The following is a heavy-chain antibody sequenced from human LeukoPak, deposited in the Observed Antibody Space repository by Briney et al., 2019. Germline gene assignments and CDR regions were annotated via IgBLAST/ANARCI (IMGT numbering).Heavy chain of an antibody. J-gene: IGHJ4*02. CDR1: GYTFTGYY. CDR3: GRRDVDTAIVKEPFDY. Sequence: ASVKVSCKASGYTFTGYYMHWMRQAPGQGLELMGWINPNSGGTNYAQKFQGRVTMTSDTSISTAYMELSRLGSDDTAVYYCGRRDVDTAIVKEPFDYWGQGTLVTVSS. V-gene: IGHV1-2*02. D-gene: IGHD5-18*01. CDR2: INPNSGGT.